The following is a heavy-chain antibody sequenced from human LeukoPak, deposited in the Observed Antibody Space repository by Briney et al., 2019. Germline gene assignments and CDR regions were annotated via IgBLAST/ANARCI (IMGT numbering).Heavy chain of an antibody. CDR2: IYYSGST. V-gene: IGHV4-59*01. CDR3: ARAIVVVAATVYYFDY. J-gene: IGHJ4*02. D-gene: IGHD2-15*01. CDR1: GGSISSYY. Sequence: KSSETLSLTCTVSGGSISSYYWSWIRQPPGKGPEWIGYIYYSGSTNYNPSLKSRVTISVDTSKNQFSLKLSSVTAADTAVYYCARAIVVVAATVYYFDYWGQGTLVTVSS.